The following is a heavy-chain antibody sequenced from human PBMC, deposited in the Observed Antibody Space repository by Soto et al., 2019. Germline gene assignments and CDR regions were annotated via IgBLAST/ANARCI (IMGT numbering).Heavy chain of an antibody. Sequence: SQTLSLTCAISGDGVSSNSAAWNWIRQSPSRGLEWLGRTYYRSQWLNDYADSVKNRITSKPDTSKNQFSLELDSVTPEDTGVYYCARENGYYHDSSGPFDYWGLGTLVTVSS. D-gene: IGHD3-22*01. CDR2: TYYRSQWLN. J-gene: IGHJ4*02. V-gene: IGHV6-1*01. CDR3: ARENGYYHDSSGPFDY. CDR1: GDGVSSNSAA.